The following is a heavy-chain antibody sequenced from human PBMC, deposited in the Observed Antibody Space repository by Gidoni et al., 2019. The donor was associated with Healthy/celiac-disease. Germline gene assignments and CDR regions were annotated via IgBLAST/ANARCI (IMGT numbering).Heavy chain of an antibody. CDR1: GFTFSSHG. Sequence: QVQLVESGGGVVPPGRSLRLSCAASGFTFSSHGMHWVRHAPGKGLEWVAVIWYDGSNKYYADSVKGRFTISRDNSKNTLYLQMNSLRAEDTAVYYCARGGSSSWYLYYYYGMDVWGQGTTVTVSS. CDR2: IWYDGSNK. V-gene: IGHV3-33*01. D-gene: IGHD6-13*01. J-gene: IGHJ6*02. CDR3: ARGGSSSWYLYYYYGMDV.